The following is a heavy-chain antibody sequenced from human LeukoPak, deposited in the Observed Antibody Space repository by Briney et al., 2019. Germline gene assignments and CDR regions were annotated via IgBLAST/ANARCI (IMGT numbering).Heavy chain of an antibody. D-gene: IGHD3-3*01. CDR2: IYTSGST. J-gene: IGHJ4*02. V-gene: IGHV4-4*09. CDR1: GGSISSYY. Sequence: SETLSLTCTVSGGSISSYYWSWIRQPPGKGLEWIGYIYTSGSTNYNPSLKSRATISVDTSKNQFSLKLSSVTAADTAVYYCARHDPYYDFWSGYFPGPFDYWGQGTLVTVSS. CDR3: ARHDPYYDFWSGYFPGPFDY.